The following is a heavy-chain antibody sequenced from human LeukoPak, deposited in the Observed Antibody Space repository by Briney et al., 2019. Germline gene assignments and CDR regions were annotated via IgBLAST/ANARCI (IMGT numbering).Heavy chain of an antibody. V-gene: IGHV4-59*08. CDR2: IYYSGST. Sequence: SETQSLTCTVSGGSISSYYWSWIRQPPGKGLEWIGYIYYSGSTNYNPSLKSRVTISVDTSKNQFSLKLSSVTAADTAVYYCARARGYSGYDLDYWGQGTLVTVSS. D-gene: IGHD5-12*01. CDR1: GGSISSYY. CDR3: ARARGYSGYDLDY. J-gene: IGHJ4*02.